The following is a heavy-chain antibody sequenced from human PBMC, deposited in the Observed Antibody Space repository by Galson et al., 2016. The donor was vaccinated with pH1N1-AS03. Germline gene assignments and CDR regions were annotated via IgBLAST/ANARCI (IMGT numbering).Heavy chain of an antibody. CDR1: GYNFRSYW. CDR2: MYPEDSDV. CDR3: ARPSPLGIPGRKGLYAFDL. D-gene: IGHD7-27*01. V-gene: IGHV5-51*03. Sequence: QSGAEVKKPGESLKISCKVSGYNFRSYWIGWVRQMPGKGLEWLGIMYPEDSDVRYSPSLRGQVTISADKSISTAYLQWTSLEASDTAIYFCARPSPLGIPGRKGLYAFDLWGQGTKVTVSS. J-gene: IGHJ3*01.